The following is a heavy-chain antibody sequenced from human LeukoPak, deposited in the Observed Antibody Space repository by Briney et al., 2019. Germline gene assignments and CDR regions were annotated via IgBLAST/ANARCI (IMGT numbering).Heavy chain of an antibody. J-gene: IGHJ5*02. CDR3: ARVGDYGDYVNWFDP. CDR2: GYHIGST. D-gene: IGHD4-17*01. V-gene: IGHV4-38-2*02. CDR1: GYSISSGYY. Sequence: SETLSLTCTVSGYSISSGYYWGWIRQPPGKGLEWIGSGYHIGSTYFNPSLRSRVTILIDIFKNQFSLKMSSVTAADTAIYYCARVGDYGDYVNWFDPWGPGTLVTVSS.